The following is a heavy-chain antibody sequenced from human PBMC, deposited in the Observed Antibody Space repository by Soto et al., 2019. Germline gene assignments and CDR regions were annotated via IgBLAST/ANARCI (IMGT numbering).Heavy chain of an antibody. D-gene: IGHD6-19*01. V-gene: IGHV1-69*06. Sequence: QVQLVQSGAEVKKPGSSVKVSCKASGGTFSSYAISWVRQAPGQGLEWMGGIIPIFGTANYAQKFQGRVTINADKSTSKAYMELSSLSSKDTGVYYCASKGGGVAGFDGMDVWGQGTTVTVSS. J-gene: IGHJ6*02. CDR2: IIPIFGTA. CDR3: ASKGGGVAGFDGMDV. CDR1: GGTFSSYA.